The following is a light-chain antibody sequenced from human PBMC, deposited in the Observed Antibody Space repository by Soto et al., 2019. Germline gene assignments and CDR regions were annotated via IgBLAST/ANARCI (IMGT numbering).Light chain of an antibody. CDR2: DVS. J-gene: IGKJ5*01. V-gene: IGKV1D-16*01. CDR3: QQFSSYLLT. Sequence: DNQLTQSPSSSSASVGDRVTITFRASQAVNSWLAWFQQKPGMAPKLVIYDVSSLQSGVPSRFSGSGSGTDFTLTISRLEPEDFAVYYCQQFSSYLLTFGGGTRLEIK. CDR1: QAVNSW.